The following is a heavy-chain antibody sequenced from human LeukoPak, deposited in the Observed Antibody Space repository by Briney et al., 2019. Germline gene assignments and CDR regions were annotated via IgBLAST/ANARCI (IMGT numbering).Heavy chain of an antibody. CDR3: AREEIEEVPTLTFNWVAIYYSHYMDV. Sequence: PGGSRRLSCAASGFSISNNYMNWVRQSPGKGLEWVSVIFGGGDTYYADSVKGRFTISRDDSKNTVYLQMSSLRAEDTAVYYCAREEIEEVPTLTFNWVAIYYSHYMDVWGKGTTVTVSS. CDR2: IFGGGDT. V-gene: IGHV3-66*02. CDR1: GFSISNNY. J-gene: IGHJ6*03. D-gene: IGHD5-12*01.